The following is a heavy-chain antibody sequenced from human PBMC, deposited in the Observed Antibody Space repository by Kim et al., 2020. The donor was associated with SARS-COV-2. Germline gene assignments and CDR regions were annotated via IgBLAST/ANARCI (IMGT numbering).Heavy chain of an antibody. Sequence: ASVKVSCKASGYTFTGYYMHWVRQAPGQGLEWMGWINPNSGGTNYAQKFQGRVTMTRDTSISTAYMELSRLRSDDTAVYYCARGPSLITIFGVALTYYFDYWGQGTLGTVSS. CDR3: ARGPSLITIFGVALTYYFDY. J-gene: IGHJ4*02. D-gene: IGHD3-3*01. CDR1: GYTFTGYY. CDR2: INPNSGGT. V-gene: IGHV1-2*02.